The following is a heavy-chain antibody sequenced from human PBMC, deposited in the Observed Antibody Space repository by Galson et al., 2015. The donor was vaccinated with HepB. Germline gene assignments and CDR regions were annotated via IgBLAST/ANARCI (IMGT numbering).Heavy chain of an antibody. CDR3: ARARRLFGEPIR. Sequence: SLRLSCAACGFTFSSYSMNWVRQAPAKGMGWVSYISRSSSTIHSAYSVKGRFTISRDNAKNSLYLQMNSLRAEDTAVYYCARARRLFGEPIRWGQGTTVTVSS. CDR1: GFTFSSYS. V-gene: IGHV3-48*01. CDR2: ISRSSSTI. J-gene: IGHJ6*02. D-gene: IGHD3-10*02.